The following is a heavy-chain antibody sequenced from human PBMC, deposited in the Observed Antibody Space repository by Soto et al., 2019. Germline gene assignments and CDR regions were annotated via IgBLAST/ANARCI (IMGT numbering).Heavy chain of an antibody. D-gene: IGHD3-3*01. CDR1: GGSISSYY. CDR2: IYYSGST. Sequence: SETLSLTCSVSGGSISSYYWSWIRQPPGKGLEWIGHIYYSGSTNYNPSLKSRVTISVDTSKNQFSLKLTSVTAADTAVYYCAREKGDGFPEWYYYMDVWGKGTTVTVSS. V-gene: IGHV4-59*12. CDR3: AREKGDGFPEWYYYMDV. J-gene: IGHJ6*03.